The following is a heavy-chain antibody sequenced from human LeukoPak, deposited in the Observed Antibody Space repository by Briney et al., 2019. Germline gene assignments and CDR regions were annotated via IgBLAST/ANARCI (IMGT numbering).Heavy chain of an antibody. J-gene: IGHJ4*02. CDR1: VGSISSYY. V-gene: IGHV4-59*12. CDR3: ARDFGYGDYFFDD. CDR2: IYYSGST. D-gene: IGHD4-17*01. Sequence: PSETLSLTCTVSVGSISSYYWSWIRQPPGKGLEWIGYIYYSGSTNYNPSLTSRVTMSVDTSKNQFSLKLSSVTAADTAVYYCARDFGYGDYFFDDWGQGTLVTVSS.